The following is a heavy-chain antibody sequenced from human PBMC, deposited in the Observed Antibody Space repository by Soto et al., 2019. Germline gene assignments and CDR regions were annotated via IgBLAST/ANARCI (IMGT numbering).Heavy chain of an antibody. V-gene: IGHV3-72*01. D-gene: IGHD4-17*01. CDR3: AREFMTTVTYFDY. CDR2: TRNKANSFTT. J-gene: IGHJ4*02. Sequence: GGSLRLSCAASGFTFSDHYMDWVRQAPGKGLEWVGRTRNKANSFTTEYAASVKGRFTIFRDDSKNSLYLQMSSLKTEDTAMYYCAREFMTTVTYFDYWGQGTLVTVSS. CDR1: GFTFSDHY.